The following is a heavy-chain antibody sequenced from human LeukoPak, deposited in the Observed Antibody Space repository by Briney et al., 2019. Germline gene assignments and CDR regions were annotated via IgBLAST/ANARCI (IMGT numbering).Heavy chain of an antibody. Sequence: SETLSLTCTVSGDSLSSGLYYWSWIRQHPGKGLEWIGYIHHTGGTNDNPSLQSRVAMSVDTPKNQFSLRLTSVTAADTAVYYCTRLVSGFLGPSYFDKWGQGILVTVSS. CDR1: GDSLSSGLYY. CDR2: IHHTGGT. CDR3: TRLVSGFLGPSYFDK. J-gene: IGHJ4*02. V-gene: IGHV4-31*03. D-gene: IGHD3-9*01.